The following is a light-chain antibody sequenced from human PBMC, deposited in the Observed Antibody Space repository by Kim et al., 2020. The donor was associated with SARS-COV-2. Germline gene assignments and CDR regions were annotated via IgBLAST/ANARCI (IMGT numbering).Light chain of an antibody. J-gene: IGKJ1*01. V-gene: IGKV1-5*03. CDR3: HEYDTYRT. CDR2: KAS. CDR1: QSISTW. Sequence: DIQMTQSPSTLSASVGDRVTITCRASQSISTWLAWFQQKPGKAPELLIYKASTLETGVPSRLRGSGSGTKFTLTINGLQPDDFATYYCHEYDTYRTFGQGTKVDIK.